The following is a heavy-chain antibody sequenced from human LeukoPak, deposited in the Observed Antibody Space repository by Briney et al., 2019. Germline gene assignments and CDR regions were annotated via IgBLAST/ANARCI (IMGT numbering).Heavy chain of an antibody. V-gene: IGHV3-7*05. J-gene: IGHJ4*02. D-gene: IGHD5-18*01. Sequence: GGSLRLSCAASGFTVSSNDMNWVRQAPGKGLEWVANIKQDGTEKYYVDSVKGRFTISGENANNSLYLQMNSLRAEDMAVYYCAGGYYPQEYWGPGTLVTVSS. CDR3: AGGYYPQEY. CDR1: GFTVSSND. CDR2: IKQDGTEK.